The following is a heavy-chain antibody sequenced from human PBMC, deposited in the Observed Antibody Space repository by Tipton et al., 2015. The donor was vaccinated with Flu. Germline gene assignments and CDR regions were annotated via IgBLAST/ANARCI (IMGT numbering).Heavy chain of an antibody. CDR1: GGSFSGYY. CDR3: ARLGQHYYYYYMDV. Sequence: TLSLTCAVYGGSFSGYYWSWIRQPPGKGLEWIGYIYYSGSTNYNPSLKSRVTISVDTSKNQFSLKLSSVTAADTAVYYCARLGQHYYYYYMDVWGKGTTVTVSS. CDR2: IYYSGST. V-gene: IGHV4-59*08. J-gene: IGHJ6*03.